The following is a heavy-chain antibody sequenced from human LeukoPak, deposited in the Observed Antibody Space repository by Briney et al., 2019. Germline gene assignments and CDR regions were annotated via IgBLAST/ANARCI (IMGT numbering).Heavy chain of an antibody. D-gene: IGHD6-19*01. CDR1: GGSISSYY. J-gene: IGHJ5*02. Sequence: SETLSLTCTVSGGSISSYYWSWIRQPAGKGLGWIGRIYTSGSTNYNPSLKSRVTMSVDTSKNQFSLKLSSVTAADTAVYYCASDRVAVAGYYNWFDPWGQGTLVTVSS. V-gene: IGHV4-4*07. CDR2: IYTSGST. CDR3: ASDRVAVAGYYNWFDP.